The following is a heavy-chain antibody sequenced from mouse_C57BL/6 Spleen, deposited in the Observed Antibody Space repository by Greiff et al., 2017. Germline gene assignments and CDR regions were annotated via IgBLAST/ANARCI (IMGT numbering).Heavy chain of an antibody. CDR3: ASHEGGGGRYYYGSRPSDWYFDV. CDR1: GYTFTEYT. D-gene: IGHD1-1*01. Sequence: VQLQQSGAELVKPGASVKLSCKASGYTFTEYTIHWVKQRSGQGLEWIGWFYPGSGSIKYNEKFKDKATLTADQSSSTVYMELSRLTSEDSAVYCCASHEGGGGRYYYGSRPSDWYFDVWGTGTTVTVSS. CDR2: FYPGSGSI. J-gene: IGHJ1*03. V-gene: IGHV1-62-2*01.